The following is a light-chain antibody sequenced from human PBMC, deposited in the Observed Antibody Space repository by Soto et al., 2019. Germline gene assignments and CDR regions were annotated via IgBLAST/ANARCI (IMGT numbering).Light chain of an antibody. CDR1: QSISSY. Sequence: DIQMTQSPSSLSASVGDRVTITCRASQSISSYLNWYLQKPGKAPNLLIYTTSILESGVPSRFSGSGSGTDCTLTISSLQPEDVATYFCQQSYSRPRTFGQGTKVDIK. CDR3: QQSYSRPRT. J-gene: IGKJ1*01. CDR2: TTS. V-gene: IGKV1-39*01.